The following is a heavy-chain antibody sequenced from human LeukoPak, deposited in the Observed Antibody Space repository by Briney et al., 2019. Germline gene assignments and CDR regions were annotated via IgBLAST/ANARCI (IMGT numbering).Heavy chain of an antibody. J-gene: IGHJ4*02. CDR3: ATRGTYYLPHDY. Sequence: GGSLRLSCAASGFTFSSYAMSWVRQAPGKGLEWVSAIRGSVGSTYYADSVKGRFTISRDNSKNTLSLQMNSLRAEDTAVYYCATRGTYYLPHDYWGQGTLVTVSS. CDR1: GFTFSSYA. V-gene: IGHV3-23*01. CDR2: IRGSVGST. D-gene: IGHD1-26*01.